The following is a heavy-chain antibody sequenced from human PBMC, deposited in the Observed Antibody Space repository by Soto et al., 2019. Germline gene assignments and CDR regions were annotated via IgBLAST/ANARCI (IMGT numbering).Heavy chain of an antibody. CDR2: INPNSGGT. CDR1: GYTFTGYY. Sequence: QVQLVQSGAEVKKPGASVKVSCKASGYTFTGYYMHWVRQAPGQGLEWMGWINPNSGGTNYAQKFQGWVTMTRDTSIITAYMELSRLRSDDTAVYYCARDLLQQWLDNYYYYGMDVWGQGTTVTVSS. V-gene: IGHV1-2*04. J-gene: IGHJ6*02. CDR3: ARDLLQQWLDNYYYYGMDV. D-gene: IGHD6-19*01.